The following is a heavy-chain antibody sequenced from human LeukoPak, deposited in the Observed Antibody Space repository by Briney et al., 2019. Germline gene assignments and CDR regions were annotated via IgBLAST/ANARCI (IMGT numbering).Heavy chain of an antibody. D-gene: IGHD6-13*01. CDR1: GFTFSTYS. CDR2: ISSSSSNT. Sequence: GGSLRLSCAASGFTFSTYSMNWVRQAPGKGPEWVSYISSSSSNTYYADSVKGRFTISRDNAKNSLYPQMNSLRAEDTAVYYCAREWGAAAGFNWLDPWGQGTLVTVSS. J-gene: IGHJ5*02. CDR3: AREWGAAAGFNWLDP. V-gene: IGHV3-48*04.